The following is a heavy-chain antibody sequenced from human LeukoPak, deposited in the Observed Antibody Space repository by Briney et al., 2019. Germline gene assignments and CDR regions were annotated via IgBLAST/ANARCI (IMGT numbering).Heavy chain of an antibody. CDR3: ARDRGNWLFDY. Sequence: SETLSLTCTVSGGSISSYYWSWIRQPPGKGLERIGYIYYSGSTNYNPSLKSRVTISVDTSKNQFSLKLSSVTAADTAVYYCARDRGNWLFDYWGQGTLVTVSS. CDR2: IYYSGST. D-gene: IGHD4-23*01. CDR1: GGSISSYY. J-gene: IGHJ4*02. V-gene: IGHV4-59*01.